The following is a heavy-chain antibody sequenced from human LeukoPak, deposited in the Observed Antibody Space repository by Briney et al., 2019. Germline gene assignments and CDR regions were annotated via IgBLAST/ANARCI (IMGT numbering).Heavy chain of an antibody. CDR3: ANYGWEY. CDR1: GFTFSSYG. V-gene: IGHV3-33*06. Sequence: PGGSLRLSCAASGFTFSSYGMHWVRQAPGKGLEWVAVIWYDGSNKYYADSVKGRFTTSRDNSKNTLYLQMNSLRAEDTAVYYCANYGWEYWGQGTLVTVSS. D-gene: IGHD1-26*01. CDR2: IWYDGSNK. J-gene: IGHJ4*02.